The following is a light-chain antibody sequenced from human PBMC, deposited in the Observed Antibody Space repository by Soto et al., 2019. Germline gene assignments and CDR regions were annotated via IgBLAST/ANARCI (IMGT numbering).Light chain of an antibody. CDR1: GSVTSSY. CDR3: QQYGSSPPWT. V-gene: IGKV3-20*01. CDR2: GAS. Sequence: EIVLTQSPGTLSLSPGERATLSCRASGSVTSSYLAWYQQKPGQAPRLLIYGASSRATGIPDRFSGSGSGTDFTLTISRLEPEDFAVYYCQQYGSSPPWTFGQGTKVDNK. J-gene: IGKJ1*01.